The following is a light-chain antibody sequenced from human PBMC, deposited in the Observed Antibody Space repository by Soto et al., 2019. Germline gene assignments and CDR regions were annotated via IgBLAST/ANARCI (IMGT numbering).Light chain of an antibody. CDR1: ESLLYSNGYNY. V-gene: IGKV2-28*01. CDR3: RQALQMLRA. J-gene: IGKJ4*01. CDR2: LGS. Sequence: VVTHAAISRRFTPAPSPSITCRSSESLLYSNGYNYLDWYLQKPGQSPQLLIYLGSNRASGVPDRFSGCGQGTDFTLNMSSVEAEDVGFYYCRQALQMLRAFAGGTKVDI.